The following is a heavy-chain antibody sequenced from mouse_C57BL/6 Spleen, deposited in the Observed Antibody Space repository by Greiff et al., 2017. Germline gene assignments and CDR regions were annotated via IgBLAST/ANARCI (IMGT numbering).Heavy chain of an antibody. D-gene: IGHD2-4*01. CDR2: IYPGNGDT. CDR3: TRSPIYDYDGGVDYFDY. CDR1: GYTFTSYW. V-gene: IGHV1-5*01. Sequence: EVQLQQSGTVLARPGASVKMSCKTSGYTFTSYWMHWVKQRPGQGLEWIGAIYPGNGDTSYNQKFKGKAKLTAVTSASTAYMELSSLTNEDSAVYYCTRSPIYDYDGGVDYFDYWGQGTTLTVSS. J-gene: IGHJ2*01.